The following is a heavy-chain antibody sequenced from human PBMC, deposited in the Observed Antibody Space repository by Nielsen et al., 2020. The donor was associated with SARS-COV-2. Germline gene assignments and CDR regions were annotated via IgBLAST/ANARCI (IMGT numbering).Heavy chain of an antibody. CDR3: ARQERSTGYYPIGSIDS. D-gene: IGHD3-9*01. V-gene: IGHV4-39*01. Sequence: WIRQPPGKGLEWIGSLSYTGGSDYNPSHKSRVSMSVDTSMNQFSLNLRSVTAADTAVYYCARQERSTGYYPIGSIDSWGQGTLVTVSS. J-gene: IGHJ4*02. CDR2: LSYTGGS.